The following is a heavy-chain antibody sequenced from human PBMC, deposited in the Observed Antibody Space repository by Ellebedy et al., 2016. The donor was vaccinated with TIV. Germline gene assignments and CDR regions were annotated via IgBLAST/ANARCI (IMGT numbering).Heavy chain of an antibody. CDR3: ANMVRGQYGMDV. CDR2: ITGSSSTI. V-gene: IGHV3-48*04. CDR1: GFNFNVYS. J-gene: IGHJ6*02. D-gene: IGHD3-10*01. Sequence: GESLKISCAASGFNFNVYSMNWVRQAPGKGLQWISYITGSSSTIHYTDSVKGRFTISRDNAKNSLYLQMNSLRAEDTAVYYCANMVRGQYGMDVWGQGTTVTVSS.